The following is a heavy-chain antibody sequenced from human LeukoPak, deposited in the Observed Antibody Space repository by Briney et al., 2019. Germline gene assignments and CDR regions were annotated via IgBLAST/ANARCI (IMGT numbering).Heavy chain of an antibody. Sequence: GGSLRLSCAASGFTFSSYAMSWVRQAPGKGLEWVSSISGGSGYIYYADSVKGRFTISRDNAKNSLDLQMNILKAEDTAVYYCVRGFYDNSASNFDYWGQGTLVTVSS. CDR3: VRGFYDNSASNFDY. V-gene: IGHV3-21*06. D-gene: IGHD3-22*01. CDR1: GFTFSSYA. CDR2: ISGGSGYI. J-gene: IGHJ4*02.